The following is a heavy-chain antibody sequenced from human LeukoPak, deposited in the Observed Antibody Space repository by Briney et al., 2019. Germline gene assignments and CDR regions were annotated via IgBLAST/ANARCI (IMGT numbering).Heavy chain of an antibody. V-gene: IGHV1-69*13. CDR2: IIPIFGTA. CDR1: GGTFSSYA. D-gene: IGHD4-23*01. J-gene: IGHJ5*02. CDR3: ARLGPHYGGNPDNWFDP. Sequence: VASVNVSCKASGGTFSSYAISWVRQAPGQGLEWMGGIIPIFGTANYAQKFQGRVTITADESTSTAYMELSSLRSEDTAVYYCARLGPHYGGNPDNWFDPWGQGTLVTVSS.